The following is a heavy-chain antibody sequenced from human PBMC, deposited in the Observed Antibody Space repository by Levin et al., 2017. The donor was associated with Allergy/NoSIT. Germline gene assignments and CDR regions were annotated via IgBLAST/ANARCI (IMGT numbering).Heavy chain of an antibody. V-gene: IGHV1-69*02. CDR2: IIPTLRLV. D-gene: IGHD3-22*01. CDR3: ATTRITSAFGYFYYMAV. CDR1: GGSFTNQP. Sequence: GASVKVSCKASGGSFTNQPIIWVRQGPGQGLEWMGRIIPTLRLVHYSQKFQGRMAITADKSTTTASMELNSLRSDDTAVYYCATTRITSAFGYFYYMAVWGKGTTVTVSS. J-gene: IGHJ6*03.